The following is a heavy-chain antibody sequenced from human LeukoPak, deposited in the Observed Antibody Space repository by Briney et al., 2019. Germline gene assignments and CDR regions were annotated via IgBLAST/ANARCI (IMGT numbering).Heavy chain of an antibody. J-gene: IGHJ6*02. CDR3: ARADTSLVNFYYFGMDV. Sequence: ASVKVSCKASGFTFTDYYIHWVRQAPGQGLEWMGWINPNSGDTNYAQKFQGRVTMTRDTSINTAYMELSRLRSGDTAVYYCARADTSLVNFYYFGMDVWSQGTTVTVSS. CDR2: INPNSGDT. CDR1: GFTFTDYY. D-gene: IGHD5-18*01. V-gene: IGHV1-2*02.